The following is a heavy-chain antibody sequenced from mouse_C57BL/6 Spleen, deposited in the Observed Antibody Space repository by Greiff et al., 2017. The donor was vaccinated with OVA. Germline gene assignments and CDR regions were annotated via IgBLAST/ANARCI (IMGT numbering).Heavy chain of an antibody. D-gene: IGHD1-1*01. Sequence: VQLKESGPGLVKPSQSLSLTCSVTGYSITSGYYWNWIRQFPGNQLEWMGYISYDGSNNYNPSLKNRISITRDTSKNQFFLKLNSVTTEDTATYYSARDYGSPSYYAMDYWGQGTSVTVSS. CDR3: ARDYGSPSYYAMDY. J-gene: IGHJ4*01. CDR2: ISYDGSN. V-gene: IGHV3-6*01. CDR1: GYSITSGYY.